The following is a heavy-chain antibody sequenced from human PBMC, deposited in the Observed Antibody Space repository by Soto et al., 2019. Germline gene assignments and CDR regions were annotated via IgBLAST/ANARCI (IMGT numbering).Heavy chain of an antibody. V-gene: IGHV3-23*01. J-gene: IGHJ4*02. Sequence: GGSLRLSCAASGFTFSSYAMSWVRQAPGKGLEWVSGISGSSGSTSYADSVQGRFSVSRDNARNTLYLQMNSLRGEDTAMYYCAKARCSTANCYVPEYWGQGTRVTVSS. CDR2: ISGSSGST. CDR3: AKARCSTANCYVPEY. CDR1: GFTFSSYA. D-gene: IGHD2-2*01.